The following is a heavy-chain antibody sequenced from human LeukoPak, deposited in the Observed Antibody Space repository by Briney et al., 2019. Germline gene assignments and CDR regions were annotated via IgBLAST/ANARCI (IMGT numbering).Heavy chain of an antibody. CDR1: GGSLSNYY. Sequence: SETLSLTCTVSGGSLSNYYWSWIRQPPGKGLEWIGEINHSGSTNYNPSLKSRVTISVDTSKNQFSLKLSSVTAADTAVYYCARVGGYSSSSFDYWGQGTLVTVSS. D-gene: IGHD6-6*01. CDR2: INHSGST. CDR3: ARVGGYSSSSFDY. V-gene: IGHV4-34*01. J-gene: IGHJ4*02.